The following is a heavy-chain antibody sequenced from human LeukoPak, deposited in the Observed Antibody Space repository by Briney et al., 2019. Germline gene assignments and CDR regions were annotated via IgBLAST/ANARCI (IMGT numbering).Heavy chain of an antibody. CDR2: IRYDGSNK. CDR3: ATTRVGNDYGDHGGRNYFDY. CDR1: GFTFGSYG. V-gene: IGHV3-30*02. J-gene: IGHJ4*02. D-gene: IGHD4-17*01. Sequence: GGSLRLSCAASGFTFGSYGMHWVRQAPGKGLEWVAFIRYDGSNKYYADSVKGRFTISRDNSKNTLYLQMNSLRAEDTAVYYCATTRVGNDYGDHGGRNYFDYWGQGTLVTVSS.